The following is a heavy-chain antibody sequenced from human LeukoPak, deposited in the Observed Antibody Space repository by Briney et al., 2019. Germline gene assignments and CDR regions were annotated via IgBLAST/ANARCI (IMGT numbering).Heavy chain of an antibody. CDR2: INPNSGGT. J-gene: IGHJ4*02. CDR1: AYTFTVYY. V-gene: IGHV1-2*02. Sequence: GAAVTVSFKSFAYTFTVYYMQWLRHAPAQGHERMGWINPNSGGTSYARKFQGRVTMTGETSISTAYMELSRLTSDDTGVYYCARVGFCSGGLWPYYFDDWGQGGLVTVSS. D-gene: IGHD2-15*01. CDR3: ARVGFCSGGLWPYYFDD.